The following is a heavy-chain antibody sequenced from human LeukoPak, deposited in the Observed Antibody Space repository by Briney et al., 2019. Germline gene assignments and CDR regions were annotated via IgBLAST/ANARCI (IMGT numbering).Heavy chain of an antibody. V-gene: IGHV4-4*02. CDR2: IHRDGRT. D-gene: IGHD3-9*01. J-gene: IGHJ4*02. Sequence: PSGTLSLTCAVSGVSISSCKWWIWVRQPPGQGLEWIGEIHRDGRTRYNPSLKSRVTMSMDYSKNQFSLSVTSVNAADTAIYYCGKTDIYFNPIDYWGPGSLVTVSS. CDR3: GKTDIYFNPIDY. CDR1: GVSISSCKW.